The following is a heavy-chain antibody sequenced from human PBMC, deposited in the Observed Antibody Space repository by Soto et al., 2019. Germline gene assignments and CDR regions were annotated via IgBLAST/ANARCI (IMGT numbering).Heavy chain of an antibody. Sequence: QVQLVQSGAEEKKPGASVKVSCKASGYTFTSYAMHWVRQAPGQRLEWMGWINAGNGNTKYSQKFQGRVTITRDTSASKAYMELSSLRSEDTAVYYCARSIVVVTALDCWGQGTLVTVSS. CDR1: GYTFTSYA. D-gene: IGHD2-21*02. V-gene: IGHV1-3*05. J-gene: IGHJ4*02. CDR3: ARSIVVVTALDC. CDR2: INAGNGNT.